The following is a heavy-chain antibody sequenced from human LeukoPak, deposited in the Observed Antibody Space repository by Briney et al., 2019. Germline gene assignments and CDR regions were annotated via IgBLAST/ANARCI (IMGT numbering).Heavy chain of an antibody. Sequence: SETLSLTCTVSGGSISSSSYYWGWIRQPPGKGLEWIGSIYYSGSTYYTPSLESRVTISIDTSKNQFSLKLSSVTAADTAVYYCARLRASHCSDYWGQGTLVTVSS. CDR2: IYYSGST. J-gene: IGHJ4*02. D-gene: IGHD2-2*01. CDR1: GGSISSSSYY. CDR3: ARLRASHCSDY. V-gene: IGHV4-39*01.